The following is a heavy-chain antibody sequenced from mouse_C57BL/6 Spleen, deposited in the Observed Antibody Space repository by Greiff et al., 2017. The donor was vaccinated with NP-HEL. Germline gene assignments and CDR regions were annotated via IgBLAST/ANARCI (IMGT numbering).Heavy chain of an antibody. CDR3: ARSEYTTTVEKEGYYFDY. D-gene: IGHD1-1*01. CDR1: GYTFTSYW. CDR2: IDPSDSET. J-gene: IGHJ2*01. V-gene: IGHV1-52*01. Sequence: QVQLQQPGAELVRPGSSVKLSCKASGYTFTSYWMHWVKQRPIQGLEWIGNIDPSDSETHYTQKFKDKATLTVDKSSSTAYMQLSSLTSEDSAVYDGARSEYTTTVEKEGYYFDYWGKGTTRTVSS.